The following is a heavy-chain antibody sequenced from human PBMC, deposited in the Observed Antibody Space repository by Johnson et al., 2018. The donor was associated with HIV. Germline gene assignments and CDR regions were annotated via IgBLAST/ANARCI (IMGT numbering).Heavy chain of an antibody. CDR1: GFTFNSYD. V-gene: IGHV3-13*01. D-gene: IGHD2-8*02. CDR3: TRSKPRYCDVGPRRAFDI. Sequence: VQLVESGGGLVQPGGSLRLSCAASGFTFNSYDMHWVRQPTGKGLEWVSGIGTAGDTNYSGSVKGRFTISRENAKNSLYLQMNSLGAGATAVYYCTRSKPRYCDVGPRRAFDIWGQGTMVTVSS. CDR2: IGTAGDT. J-gene: IGHJ3*02.